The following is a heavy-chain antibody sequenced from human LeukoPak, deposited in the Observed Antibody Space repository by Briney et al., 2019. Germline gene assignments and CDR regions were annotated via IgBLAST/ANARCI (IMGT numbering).Heavy chain of an antibody. CDR2: NSGGSS. CDR1: GFTFSTYG. Sequence: GGSLRLSCAASGFTFSTYGVYWVRQAPGKGLEWVSSNSGGSSYYADSVKGRFTISRDNSKNTLYLQMNSLRAEDTAVYYCAKDLGSSGWYIDYWGQGTLVTVSS. V-gene: IGHV3-23*01. J-gene: IGHJ4*02. CDR3: AKDLGSSGWYIDY. D-gene: IGHD6-19*01.